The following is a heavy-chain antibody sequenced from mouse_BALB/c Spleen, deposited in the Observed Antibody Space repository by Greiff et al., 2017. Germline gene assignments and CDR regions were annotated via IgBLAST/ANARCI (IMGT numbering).Heavy chain of an antibody. J-gene: IGHJ4*01. Sequence: EVKLVESGGGLVQPGGSRKLSCAASGFTFSSFGMHWVRQAPEKGLEWVAYISSGSSTIYYADTVKGRFTISRDNPKNTLFLQMTSLRSEDTAMYYCARATVPSRNYAMDYWGQGTSVTVSS. CDR2: ISSGSSTI. V-gene: IGHV5-17*02. CDR1: GFTFSSFG. D-gene: IGHD1-1*01. CDR3: ARATVPSRNYAMDY.